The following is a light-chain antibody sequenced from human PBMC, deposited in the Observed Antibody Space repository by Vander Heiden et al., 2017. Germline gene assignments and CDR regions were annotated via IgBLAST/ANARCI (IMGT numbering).Light chain of an antibody. CDR3: QQYDNWPRT. V-gene: IGKV3-15*01. J-gene: IGKJ1*01. CDR1: QSVSSN. Sequence: IVMPHPAAPLSVPPGERAPLSCSTRQSVSSNLAWYQQKPGQAPRLLIYGASTRATGIPARFSGSGSGTEFTLTISSLQSEDFAVYYCQQYDNWPRTFGQGTKVEIK. CDR2: GAS.